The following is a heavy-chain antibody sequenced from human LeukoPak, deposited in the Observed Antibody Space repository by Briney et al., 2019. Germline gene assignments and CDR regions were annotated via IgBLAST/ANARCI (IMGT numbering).Heavy chain of an antibody. J-gene: IGHJ4*02. D-gene: IGHD6-6*01. CDR3: AKDGEYSSSSGGYYFDY. CDR1: GFTFDDYA. Sequence: PGRSLRLSCAASGFTFDDYAMHWVRQAPGKGLEWVSLISWDGGSTYYADSVKGRFTISRDNCKNSLYLQMNSLRTEDTALYYCAKDGEYSSSSGGYYFDYWGQGTLVTVSS. CDR2: ISWDGGST. V-gene: IGHV3-43*01.